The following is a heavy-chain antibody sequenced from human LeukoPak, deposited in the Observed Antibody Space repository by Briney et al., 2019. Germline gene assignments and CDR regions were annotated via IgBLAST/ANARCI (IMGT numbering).Heavy chain of an antibody. J-gene: IGHJ3*02. D-gene: IGHD3-16*01. CDR2: IYYSGST. CDR3: AKDFHRLGEFDAFDI. V-gene: IGHV4-59*01. CDR1: GGSISSYY. Sequence: SETLSLTCTVSGGSISSYYWSWIRQPPGKGLEWIGYIYYSGSTNYNPSLKSRVTISVDTSKNQFSLKLSSVTAEDTALYYCAKDFHRLGEFDAFDIWGQGTMVTVSS.